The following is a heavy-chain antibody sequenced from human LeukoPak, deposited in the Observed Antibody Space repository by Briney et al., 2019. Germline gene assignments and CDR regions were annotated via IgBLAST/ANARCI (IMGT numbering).Heavy chain of an antibody. V-gene: IGHV3-30*18. J-gene: IGHJ4*02. Sequence: GGSLRLSCAASGFTFSSYGMHWVRQAPGKGLEWVAVISYDGSNKYYADSVKGRFTISRDNSKNTLYLQVNSLRAGDTAVYYCAKTYGDYAGATLPDYWGQGTLVTVSS. D-gene: IGHD4-17*01. CDR2: ISYDGSNK. CDR3: AKTYGDYAGATLPDY. CDR1: GFTFSSYG.